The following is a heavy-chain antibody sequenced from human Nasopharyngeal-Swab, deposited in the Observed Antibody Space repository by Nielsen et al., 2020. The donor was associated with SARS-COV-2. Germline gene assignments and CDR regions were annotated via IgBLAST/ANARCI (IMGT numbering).Heavy chain of an antibody. CDR2: IIPIFGTA. V-gene: IGHV1-69*13. CDR1: GGTFSSYA. D-gene: IGHD1-26*01. J-gene: IGHJ6*02. Sequence: SVKVSCKASGGTFSSYAISWVRQAPGQGLEWMGGIIPIFGTANYAQKFQGRVTITADESTSTAYMELSSLRSEDTAGYYCATYSGSYSGVDYYYGMDVWGQGTTVTVSS. CDR3: ATYSGSYSGVDYYYGMDV.